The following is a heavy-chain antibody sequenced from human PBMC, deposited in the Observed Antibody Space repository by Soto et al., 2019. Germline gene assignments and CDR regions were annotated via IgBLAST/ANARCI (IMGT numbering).Heavy chain of an antibody. CDR2: IIPIFGTA. J-gene: IGHJ6*02. CDR3: ARVHPHCSGGSCYSPYYYYYGMDV. Sequence: QVQLVQSGAEVKKPGASVKVSCKASGGTFSSYAISWVRQAPGQGLEWMGGIIPIFGTANYAQKFQGRVTITADESTSTAYMELSSLRSEDTAVYYCARVHPHCSGGSCYSPYYYYYGMDVWGQGTTVTVSS. CDR1: GGTFSSYA. V-gene: IGHV1-69*13. D-gene: IGHD2-15*01.